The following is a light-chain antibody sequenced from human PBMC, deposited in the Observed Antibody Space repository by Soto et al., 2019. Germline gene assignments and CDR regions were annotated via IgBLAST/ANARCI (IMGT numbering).Light chain of an antibody. Sequence: QLVLTQSPSASASLGASVKLTCTLSSGHSSYAIAWHQQQPEKGPRYLMKLNSDGSHSKGDGIPDRFSGSSSGAERYLTISRLQSEDEADYYCQTWGTGLYVFVTGTKVTVL. V-gene: IGLV4-69*01. J-gene: IGLJ1*01. CDR3: QTWGTGLYV. CDR2: LNSDGSH. CDR1: SGHSSYA.